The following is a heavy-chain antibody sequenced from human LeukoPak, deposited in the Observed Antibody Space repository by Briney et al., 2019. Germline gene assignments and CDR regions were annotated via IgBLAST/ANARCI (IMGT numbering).Heavy chain of an antibody. J-gene: IGHJ6*02. CDR3: AATMVRGAHLYYGMDV. D-gene: IGHD3-10*01. V-gene: IGHV1-18*01. CDR2: ISAYNGNT. Sequence: ASVKVSCKASGYTFTSYGISWVRQAPGQGLERMGWISAYNGNTNYAQKLQGRVTMTTDTSTSTAYMELRSLRSDDTAVYYCAATMVRGAHLYYGMDVWGQGTTVTVSS. CDR1: GYTFTSYG.